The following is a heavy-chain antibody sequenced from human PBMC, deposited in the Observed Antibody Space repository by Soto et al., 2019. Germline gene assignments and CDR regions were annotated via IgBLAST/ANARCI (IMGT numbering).Heavy chain of an antibody. J-gene: IGHJ4*02. CDR3: AKGSASTYYFDS. CDR2: ISRSGGST. CDR1: GVTFSTYA. Sequence: GGSLRLSCAASGVTFSTYAMSWVRQAPGKGLEWVSAISRSGGSTYYADSVKGRFTVSRGNPENMLYLQMNSLRAEDTAVYFCAKGSASTYYFDSWGQGTLVTVSS. V-gene: IGHV3-23*01. D-gene: IGHD6-19*01.